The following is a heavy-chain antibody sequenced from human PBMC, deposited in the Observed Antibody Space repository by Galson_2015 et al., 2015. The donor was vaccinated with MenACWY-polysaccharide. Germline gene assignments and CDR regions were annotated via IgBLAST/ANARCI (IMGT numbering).Heavy chain of an antibody. J-gene: IGHJ3*02. CDR1: GFTFSSHA. CDR2: ISGSGGTT. V-gene: IGHV3-23*01. Sequence: SLRLSCAASGFTFSSHAMAWVRQAPGKGLEWISVISGSGGTTYYADSVKGRFIISRDNSKNTLYLQMNSLRAEDTAVYYCARGAYCGGACYPGAFDIWGQGTMVTVSS. D-gene: IGHD2-21*01. CDR3: ARGAYCGGACYPGAFDI.